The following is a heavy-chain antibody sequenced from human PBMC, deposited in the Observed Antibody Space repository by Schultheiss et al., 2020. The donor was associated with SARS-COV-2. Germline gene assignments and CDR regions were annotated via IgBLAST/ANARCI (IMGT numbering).Heavy chain of an antibody. D-gene: IGHD3-22*01. CDR2: IGTAGDT. CDR1: GFTFSSYD. Sequence: GESLKISCEASGFTFSSYDMHWVRQATGKGLEWVSAIGTAGDTYYPGSVKGRFTISRENAKNSLYLQMNSLRAEDTAVYYCARVWAMIVVWDAFDIWGQGTMVTVSS. V-gene: IGHV3-13*01. CDR3: ARVWAMIVVWDAFDI. J-gene: IGHJ3*02.